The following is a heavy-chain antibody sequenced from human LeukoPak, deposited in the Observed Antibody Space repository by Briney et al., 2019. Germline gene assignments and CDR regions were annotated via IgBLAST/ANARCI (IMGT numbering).Heavy chain of an antibody. CDR3: ARDTSSFVHGYRGYDGYNFAY. Sequence: ASVKVSCKASGYTFTGYYMHWVRQAPGQGLEWMGWINPNSGGTNYAQKFQGRVTMTRDTSISTAYMELSRLRSDDTAVYYCARDTSSFVHGYRGYDGYNFAYRGQGTLVT. CDR2: INPNSGGT. V-gene: IGHV1-2*02. D-gene: IGHD5-12*01. J-gene: IGHJ4*02. CDR1: GYTFTGYY.